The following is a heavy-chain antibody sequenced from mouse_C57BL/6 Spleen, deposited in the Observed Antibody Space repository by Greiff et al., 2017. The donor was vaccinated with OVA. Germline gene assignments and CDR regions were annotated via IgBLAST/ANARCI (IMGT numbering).Heavy chain of an antibody. J-gene: IGHJ2*01. CDR3: TREGDGYFDY. Sequence: VQLQQSGAELVRPGASVTLSCKASGYTFTDYEMHWVKQTPVHGLEWIGAIDPETGGTAYNQKFKGKAILTADKSSSTAYMELRSLTSEDSAVYYCTREGDGYFDYWGQGTTLTVSS. V-gene: IGHV1-15*01. CDR2: IDPETGGT. D-gene: IGHD2-3*01. CDR1: GYTFTDYE.